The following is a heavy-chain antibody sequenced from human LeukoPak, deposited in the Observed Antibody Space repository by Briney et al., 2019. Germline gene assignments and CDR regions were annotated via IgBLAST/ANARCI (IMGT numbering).Heavy chain of an antibody. V-gene: IGHV3-30*18. CDR2: ISYDGSNK. J-gene: IGHJ5*02. Sequence: GGSLRLSCAASGFTFSSYGMHWVRQAPGKGLEWVAVISYDGSNKYYADSVKGRFTISRDNSKNTLYLQMNGLRAEDTAVYYCAKNYRSSWFDPWGQGTLVTVSS. D-gene: IGHD1-7*01. CDR3: AKNYRSSWFDP. CDR1: GFTFSSYG.